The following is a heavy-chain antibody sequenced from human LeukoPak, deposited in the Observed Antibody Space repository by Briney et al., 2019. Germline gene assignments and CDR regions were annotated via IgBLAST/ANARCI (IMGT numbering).Heavy chain of an antibody. J-gene: IGHJ4*02. Sequence: SQTLSLTCTVPGGSISSGGYYWSWIRQPPGKGLEWIGYIYHSGSTCYNPSLKSRVTISVDRSKNQFSLKLSSVTAADTAVYYCARAYYCSSTSCPEHYWGQGTLVTVSS. CDR1: GGSISSGGYY. D-gene: IGHD2-2*01. CDR2: IYHSGST. CDR3: ARAYYCSSTSCPEHY. V-gene: IGHV4-30-2*01.